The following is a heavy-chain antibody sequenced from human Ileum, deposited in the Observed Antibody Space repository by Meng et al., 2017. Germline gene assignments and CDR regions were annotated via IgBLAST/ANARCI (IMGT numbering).Heavy chain of an antibody. Sequence: EVHVAETGGGLVQPGGSLRLSCAASGFTVSYQYMNWVRQAPGKGLEWVSVIDAGGGTNYADSVKGRFTISRDNSKNTLYLQMDSLRAEDTAVYYCVGGFYFQYWGQGTLVTVSS. CDR2: IDAGGGT. J-gene: IGHJ1*01. V-gene: IGHV3-53*02. CDR3: VGGFYFQY. CDR1: GFTVSYQY. D-gene: IGHD3-3*01.